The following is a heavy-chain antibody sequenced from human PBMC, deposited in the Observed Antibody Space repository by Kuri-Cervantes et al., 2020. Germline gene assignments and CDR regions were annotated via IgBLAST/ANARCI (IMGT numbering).Heavy chain of an antibody. V-gene: IGHV1-8*02. J-gene: IGHJ6*03. Sequence: ASVKVSCKASGYTFTSYDINWVRQATGQGLEWMGWMNPNSGNTGYAQKFQGRVTMTRNTSISTAYMELSSLRSEDTAVYYCARDLRKGTWIQLWSTDYYYMDVWGKGTTVTVSS. CDR3: ARDLRKGTWIQLWSTDYYYMDV. D-gene: IGHD5-18*01. CDR1: GYTFTSYD. CDR2: MNPNSGNT.